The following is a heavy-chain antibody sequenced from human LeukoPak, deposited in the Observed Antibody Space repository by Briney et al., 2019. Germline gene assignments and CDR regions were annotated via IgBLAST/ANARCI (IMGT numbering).Heavy chain of an antibody. V-gene: IGHV3-30-3*01. CDR2: ISYDGSNK. J-gene: IGHJ4*02. Sequence: PGGSLRLSCAASGFTFSSYAMHWVRQAPDKGLEWVAVISYDGSNKYYADSVKGRFTISRDNSKNTLYLQMNSLRAEDTAVYYCARDLGTVTTLYFDYWGQGTLVTVSS. D-gene: IGHD4-17*01. CDR3: ARDLGTVTTLYFDY. CDR1: GFTFSSYA.